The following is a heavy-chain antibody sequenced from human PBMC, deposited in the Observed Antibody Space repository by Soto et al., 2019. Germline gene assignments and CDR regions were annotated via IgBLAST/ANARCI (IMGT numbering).Heavy chain of an antibody. D-gene: IGHD1-20*01. V-gene: IGHV3-53*01. CDR3: ARDRASLYNWNYLYGMDV. CDR1: GFTVSSNY. CDR2: IYSGGST. Sequence: GGSLRLSCAASGFTVSSNYMSWVRQAPGKGLEWVSVIYSGGSTYYADSVKGRFTISRDNSKNTLYLQMNSLRAEDTAVYYCARDRASLYNWNYLYGMDVWGQGTTVTVSS. J-gene: IGHJ6*02.